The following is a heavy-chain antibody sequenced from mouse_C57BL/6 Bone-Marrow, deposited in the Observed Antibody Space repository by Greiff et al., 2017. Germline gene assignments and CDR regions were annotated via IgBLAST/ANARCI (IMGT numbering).Heavy chain of an antibody. Sequence: EVKLMESGPGLVKPSQSLSLTCSVTGYSITSGYYWNWIRQFPGNKLEWMGYISYDGSNNYNPSLKNRISITRDTSKNQFFLKLNSVTTEDTATYYCARGIYFYWYFDVWGTGTTVTVSS. J-gene: IGHJ1*03. CDR3: ARGIYFYWYFDV. CDR1: GYSITSGYY. CDR2: ISYDGSN. V-gene: IGHV3-6*01. D-gene: IGHD2-1*01.